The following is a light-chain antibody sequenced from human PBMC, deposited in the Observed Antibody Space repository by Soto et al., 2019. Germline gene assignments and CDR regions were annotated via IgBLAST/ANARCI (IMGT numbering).Light chain of an antibody. CDR3: AVWDDSLDGRV. J-gene: IGLJ2*01. Sequence: QSVLTQPPSASGTPGQRVTISCSGSSSNIGSNTVNWYQQLPGTAPKLLIYGQNQRPLGVPDRFSGSKSGTSASLAISGLQSEDEADYYCAVWDDSLDGRVFGGGTKLTVL. CDR1: SSNIGSNT. V-gene: IGLV1-44*01. CDR2: GQN.